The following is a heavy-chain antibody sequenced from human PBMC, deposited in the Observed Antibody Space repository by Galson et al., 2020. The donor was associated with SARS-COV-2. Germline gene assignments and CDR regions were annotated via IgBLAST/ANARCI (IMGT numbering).Heavy chain of an antibody. Sequence: SETLSLTCTVSVGSISSSSYYWGWIRPPPGKGLEWIGSIYYSGSTYYNPSLKSRVTISVDTSKNQFSLKLSSVTAADTAVYYCASLQWLPKAGLYYYYYYMDVWGKGTKVTVSS. CDR1: VGSISSSSYY. D-gene: IGHD6-19*01. CDR3: ASLQWLPKAGLYYYYYYMDV. CDR2: IYYSGST. V-gene: IGHV4-39*07. J-gene: IGHJ6*03.